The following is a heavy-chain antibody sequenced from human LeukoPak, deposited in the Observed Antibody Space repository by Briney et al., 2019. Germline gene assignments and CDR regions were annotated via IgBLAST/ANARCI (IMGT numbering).Heavy chain of an antibody. CDR2: ISGSAGST. Sequence: GGSLRLSCAASGFTFSNYAMSWVRQAPGKGLEWVSGISGSAGSTYYANSVKGRFTISRDNSKNTLYLQMNSLTDDDTAVYYCARLDFWSGYFFDYWGQGTLVTVSS. J-gene: IGHJ4*02. CDR1: GFTFSNYA. D-gene: IGHD3-3*01. V-gene: IGHV3-23*01. CDR3: ARLDFWSGYFFDY.